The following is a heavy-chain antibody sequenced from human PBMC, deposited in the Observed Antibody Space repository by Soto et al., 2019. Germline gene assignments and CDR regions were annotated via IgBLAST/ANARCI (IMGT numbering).Heavy chain of an antibody. V-gene: IGHV1-69*01. Sequence: QVQLVQSGAEVKKPGSSVKVSCKASGGTFSSYAISWVRQAPGQGLEWLGGIIPIFGTANYAQKFQGRVTITADESTSTAYRELSSLRSEDTAVYYCATTYYGSGSYYSRGSYYFDYWGQGTLVTVSS. J-gene: IGHJ4*02. CDR3: ATTYYGSGSYYSRGSYYFDY. CDR2: IIPIFGTA. CDR1: GGTFSSYA. D-gene: IGHD3-10*01.